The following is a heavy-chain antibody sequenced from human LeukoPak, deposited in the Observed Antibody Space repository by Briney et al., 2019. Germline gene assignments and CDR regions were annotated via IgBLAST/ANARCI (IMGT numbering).Heavy chain of an antibody. CDR2: ISESGGAT. Sequence: GGSLRLSCAAPGFMFSHSAMTWVRQTPGKGLEWVSGISESGGATYYAGSAKGRFTISRDNSKNTLYLQMNSLRSDETAVYYCATVGVGWVAFEYWGQGALVTVSS. V-gene: IGHV3-23*01. J-gene: IGHJ4*02. D-gene: IGHD3-16*01. CDR1: GFMFSHSA. CDR3: ATVGVGWVAFEY.